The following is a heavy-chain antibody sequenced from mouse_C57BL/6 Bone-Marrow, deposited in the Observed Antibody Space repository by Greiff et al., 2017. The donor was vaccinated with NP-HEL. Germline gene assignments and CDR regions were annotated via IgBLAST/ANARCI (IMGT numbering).Heavy chain of an antibody. J-gene: IGHJ3*01. CDR2: IYPRSGNT. D-gene: IGHD3-2*02. CDR3: AGTAQASWFAY. V-gene: IGHV1-81*01. CDR1: GYTFTSYG. Sequence: QVHVKQSGAELARPGASVKLSCKASGYTFTSYGISWVKQRTGQGLEWIGEIYPRSGNTYYNEKFKGKATLTADKSSSTAYMELRSLTSEDSAVYFCAGTAQASWFAYWGQGTLVTVSA.